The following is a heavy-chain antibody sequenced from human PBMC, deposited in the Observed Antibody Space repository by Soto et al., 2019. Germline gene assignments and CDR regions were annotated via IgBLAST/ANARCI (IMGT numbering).Heavy chain of an antibody. CDR1: GGSFSGYY. CDR2: INHSGST. V-gene: IGHV4-34*01. D-gene: IGHD7-27*01. Sequence: QVQLQQWGAGLLKPSETLSLTCAVYGGSFSGYYWSWLRQPPCKGLEWIGEINHSGSTNYNPSLKRLVAISVDTSKSQFSLKLSSVTAADTAVYYCVMQLTGGLTGSYWGQGTLVTVSS. J-gene: IGHJ4*02. CDR3: VMQLTGGLTGSY.